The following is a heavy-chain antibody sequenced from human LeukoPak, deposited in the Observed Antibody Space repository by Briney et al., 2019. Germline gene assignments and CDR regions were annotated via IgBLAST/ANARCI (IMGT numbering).Heavy chain of an antibody. Sequence: GGSLRLSCAASGFTFSSYRVNWVRKAPGKGLEWVSSISSSSGYIYYADSVKGRLTISRDDAKNSLYLQMNSQRANDTAVAFCARDLESYGNYFFDYWGQGTLVTVSS. CDR3: ARDLESYGNYFFDY. V-gene: IGHV3-21*01. CDR1: GFTFSSYR. J-gene: IGHJ4*02. CDR2: ISSSSGYI. D-gene: IGHD1-1*01.